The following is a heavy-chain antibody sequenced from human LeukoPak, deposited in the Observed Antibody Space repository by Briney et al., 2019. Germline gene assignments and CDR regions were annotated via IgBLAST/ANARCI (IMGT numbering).Heavy chain of an antibody. CDR1: GFAFDDYP. D-gene: IGHD5-12*01. Sequence: GGSLRLSCAASGFAFDDYPMHWVRQAPGKGLEWVSLISGAGDSIYYTDSVKGRFTVSRDNSKNSLYLQMNFLRTEDTALYYCAKGIKGYDYWGQGTLVTVSS. J-gene: IGHJ4*02. CDR3: AKGIKGYDY. V-gene: IGHV3-43*02. CDR2: ISGAGDSI.